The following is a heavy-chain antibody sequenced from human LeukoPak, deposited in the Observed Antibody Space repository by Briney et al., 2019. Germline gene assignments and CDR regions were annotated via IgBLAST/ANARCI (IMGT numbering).Heavy chain of an antibody. V-gene: IGHV3-23*01. CDR1: GFTFTSYD. J-gene: IGHJ4*02. Sequence: GGSLRLSCAASGFTFTSYDMTWVRQAPGKGLEWVSTINSYGAYTYYADSVRGRFTISRDNSKNTLYLQMNSLRAEDTAVFYCAKRDSSGSYYFDYWGQGTLVTVSS. D-gene: IGHD3-22*01. CDR3: AKRDSSGSYYFDY. CDR2: INSYGAYT.